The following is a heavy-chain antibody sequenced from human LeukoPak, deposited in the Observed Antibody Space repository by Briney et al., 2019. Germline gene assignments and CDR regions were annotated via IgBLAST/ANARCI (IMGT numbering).Heavy chain of an antibody. CDR2: IYYSGNT. CDR1: GGSISSSSYY. J-gene: IGHJ6*03. D-gene: IGHD1-1*01. Sequence: SETLSLTCTVSGGSISSSSYYWGWIRQPPGKGLEWIGSIYYSGNTYYNPSLKSRVTISVDTAKNQFSLKLSSVTAADTAVYYCARSQKWNPRIHNYYYMDVWGKGTTVTVSS. V-gene: IGHV4-39*07. CDR3: ARSQKWNPRIHNYYYMDV.